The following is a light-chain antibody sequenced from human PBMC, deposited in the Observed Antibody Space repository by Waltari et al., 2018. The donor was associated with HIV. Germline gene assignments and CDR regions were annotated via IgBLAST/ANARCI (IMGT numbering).Light chain of an antibody. CDR2: DAS. Sequence: EIVLTQSPATLSLSPGERATLSCRASQSVTSYLAWYQQKPGQAPRLLIYDASNRATGIPARFSGSGSGTEFTLTINSLQSEDFAAYYCQQYNAWPRTFGQGTKVEVK. V-gene: IGKV3-11*01. CDR1: QSVTSY. CDR3: QQYNAWPRT. J-gene: IGKJ1*01.